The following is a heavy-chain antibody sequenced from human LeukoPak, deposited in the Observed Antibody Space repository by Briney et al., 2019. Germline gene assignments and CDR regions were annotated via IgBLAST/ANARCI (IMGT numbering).Heavy chain of an antibody. D-gene: IGHD3-16*01. CDR1: GFTFSDAW. Sequence: GGSLRLSCAGSGFTFSDAWMSWVRQAPGKGLEWVGQIKGVGADETVDYAAPVKGRFTISRDDSKNTLYLQMNSLKTEDTAVYYCTTDHWGSLDYWGQGTLVTVSS. J-gene: IGHJ4*02. CDR3: TTDHWGSLDY. V-gene: IGHV3-15*01. CDR2: IKGVGADETV.